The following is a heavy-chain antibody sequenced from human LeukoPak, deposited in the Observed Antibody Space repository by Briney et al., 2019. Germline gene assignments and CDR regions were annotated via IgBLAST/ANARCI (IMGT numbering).Heavy chain of an antibody. CDR3: ARDDYYDSSGYYSD. V-gene: IGHV4-39*07. J-gene: IGHJ4*02. CDR1: GGSISSSSYY. Sequence: SETLSLTCTVSGGSISSSSYYWGWIRQPPGKGLEWIGSIYHSGSTYYNPSLKSRVTISVDTSKNQFSLKLSSVTAADTAVYYCARDDYYDSSGYYSDWGQGTLVTVSS. CDR2: IYHSGST. D-gene: IGHD3-22*01.